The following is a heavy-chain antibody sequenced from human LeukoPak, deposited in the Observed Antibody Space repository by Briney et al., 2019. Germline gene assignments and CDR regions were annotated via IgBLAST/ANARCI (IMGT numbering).Heavy chain of an antibody. J-gene: IGHJ4*02. Sequence: PGGSLRLSCAASGFTFSSYGMHWVRQAPGKGLEWVAFIRYDGSNKYYADSVKGRFTISRDNSKNTLYLQMNSLRAEDTAVYYCAKHLADYGDPGGYWGQGTLVTVSS. CDR2: IRYDGSNK. CDR1: GFTFSSYG. D-gene: IGHD4-17*01. V-gene: IGHV3-30*02. CDR3: AKHLADYGDPGGY.